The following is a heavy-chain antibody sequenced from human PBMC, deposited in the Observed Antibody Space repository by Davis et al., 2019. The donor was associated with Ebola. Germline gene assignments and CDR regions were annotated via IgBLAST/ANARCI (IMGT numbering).Heavy chain of an antibody. CDR2: ISNTNSTV. Sequence: GESPKTPRAAPGFTFVTYTMNWVRQAPGKGLEWDPYISNTNSTVYYADSVKGRFTISRDNAKNSLYLQMNSLRDEDTAVYYCARVVTLSGNYGMDVWGQGTLVTVSS. CDR3: ARVVTLSGNYGMDV. V-gene: IGHV3-48*02. CDR1: GFTFVTYT. J-gene: IGHJ6*02. D-gene: IGHD3-3*01.